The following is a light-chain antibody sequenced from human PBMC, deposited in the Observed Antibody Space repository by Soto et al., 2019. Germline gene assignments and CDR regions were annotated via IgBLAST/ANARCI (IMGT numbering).Light chain of an antibody. V-gene: IGKV3-11*01. CDR3: HQRSYLFT. CDR1: QSISRP. J-gene: IGKJ4*01. CDR2: DAS. Sequence: EIVLTQSPATLSLSPGERATLSCRVSQSISRPLAWYQQKPGQAPSLLIYDASIRATGIPARFSGSGSGTDFTLTISSLEPEDSAIYYCHQRSYLFTFGGRTKVEIK.